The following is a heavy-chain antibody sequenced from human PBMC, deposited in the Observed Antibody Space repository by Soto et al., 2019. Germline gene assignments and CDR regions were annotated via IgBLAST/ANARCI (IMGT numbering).Heavy chain of an antibody. V-gene: IGHV4-61*01. Sequence: SENLSLNCTDSGGSVSSGRYYWSWIRQPPGKGLEWIGYIYYSGSTIYNPSLKSRVTISVDTSKNQFSLKLSSVTAADTAVYYCATVGYSYGFWFDPWGQGTLVTVSS. CDR2: IYYSGST. CDR1: GGSVSSGRYY. J-gene: IGHJ5*02. D-gene: IGHD5-18*01. CDR3: ATVGYSYGFWFDP.